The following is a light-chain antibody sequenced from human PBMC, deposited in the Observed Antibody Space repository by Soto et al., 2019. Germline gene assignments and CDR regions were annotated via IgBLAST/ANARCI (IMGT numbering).Light chain of an antibody. CDR2: DDN. CDR3: SSYAGRITLV. CDR1: RSDVGGYNL. Sequence: QSGLTQTASVSGSPGQSITMSCTGSRSDVGGYNLVYWYQQHPGKAPKLLISDDNKRPSGVSDRFSGSKSGNTASLTISGLQAEDEGDYYCSSYAGRITLVFGGGTKLTVL. V-gene: IGLV2-23*01. J-gene: IGLJ2*01.